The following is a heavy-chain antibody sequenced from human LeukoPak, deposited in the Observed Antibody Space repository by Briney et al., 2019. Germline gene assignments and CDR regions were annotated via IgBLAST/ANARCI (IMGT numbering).Heavy chain of an antibody. CDR1: GYTFTSYY. V-gene: IGHV1-46*01. CDR3: ARDPRYSSTIKYYHYYMDV. Sequence: GASVKVSCKASGYTFTSYYMHWVRQAPGQGLEWMGIINPSGGSTSYAQKFQGRVTMTRDMSTSTVYMELRSLRSDDTAVYYCARDPRYSSTIKYYHYYMDVWGKGTTVTVSS. J-gene: IGHJ6*03. CDR2: INPSGGST. D-gene: IGHD6-13*01.